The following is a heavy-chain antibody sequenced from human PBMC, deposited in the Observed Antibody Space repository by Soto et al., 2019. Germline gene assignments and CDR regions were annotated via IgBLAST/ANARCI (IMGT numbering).Heavy chain of an antibody. V-gene: IGHV3-66*01. Sequence: EVQLVESGGGLVQPGGSLRLSCAASGFTVSSNYMSWVRQAPGKGLEWVSVIYSGGSTYYADSVKGRFTISRDNSKNTLYLQMNSLRAADTDVYYYANARRAGYWGQGTLVTVSS. CDR1: GFTVSSNY. J-gene: IGHJ4*02. D-gene: IGHD6-13*01. CDR3: ANARRAGY. CDR2: IYSGGST.